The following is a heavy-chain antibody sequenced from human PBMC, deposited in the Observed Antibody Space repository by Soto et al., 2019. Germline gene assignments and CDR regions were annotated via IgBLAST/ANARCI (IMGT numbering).Heavy chain of an antibody. CDR1: GFTFSSYS. Sequence: EVQLVESGGGLVKPGGSLRLSCAASGFTFSSYSMNWVRQAPGKGLEWVSSLSSSSSYIYYADSVKGRFTISSDNAKNALYLQMNSLIAEDTAVYYCAREFTTVTNYRGQGTLVTVAS. V-gene: IGHV3-21*06. D-gene: IGHD4-17*01. CDR3: AREFTTVTNY. J-gene: IGHJ4*02. CDR2: LSSSSSYI.